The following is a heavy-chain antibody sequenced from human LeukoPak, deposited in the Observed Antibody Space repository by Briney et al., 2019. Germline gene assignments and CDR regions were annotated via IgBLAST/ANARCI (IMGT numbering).Heavy chain of an antibody. CDR3: ARDHDILTGYLDY. CDR2: IIPIFGTA. CDR1: GGTFSSYA. D-gene: IGHD3-9*01. J-gene: IGHJ4*02. V-gene: IGHV1-69*13. Sequence: SVKVSCKASGGTFSSYAISWVRQAPGQGLEWMGGIIPIFGTANYAQKFQGRVTITADESTSTAYMELSSLRSEDTAVYYCARDHDILTGYLDYWGQGTLATVSS.